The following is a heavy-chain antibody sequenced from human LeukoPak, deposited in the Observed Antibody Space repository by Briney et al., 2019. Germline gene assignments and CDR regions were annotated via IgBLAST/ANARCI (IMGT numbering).Heavy chain of an antibody. D-gene: IGHD5-12*01. Sequence: SETLSLTCAVYGGSFSGYYWSWIRQPPGKGLEWIGEINHSGSTNYNPSLKSRVTISVDTSKNQFSLKLRSVTAADTAVYYCARGRLVRYSGYDTHLRYWGQGTLVTVSS. V-gene: IGHV4-34*01. J-gene: IGHJ4*02. CDR3: ARGRLVRYSGYDTHLRY. CDR1: GGSFSGYY. CDR2: INHSGST.